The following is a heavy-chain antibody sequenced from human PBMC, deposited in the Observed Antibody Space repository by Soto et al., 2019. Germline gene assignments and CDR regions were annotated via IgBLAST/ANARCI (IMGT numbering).Heavy chain of an antibody. J-gene: IGHJ4*02. CDR3: ASSLPSLSSGYWYYFDY. Sequence: QVQLQESGPGLVKPSQTLSLTCTVSGGSISSGGYYWSWIRQHPGKGLEWIGYIYYSGSTYYNPFLTSRLTISVDTSKNRFSLKLSSVTAADTAVYYCASSLPSLSSGYWYYFDYWGQGTLVTVSS. CDR2: IYYSGST. D-gene: IGHD3-22*01. CDR1: GGSISSGGYY. V-gene: IGHV4-31*03.